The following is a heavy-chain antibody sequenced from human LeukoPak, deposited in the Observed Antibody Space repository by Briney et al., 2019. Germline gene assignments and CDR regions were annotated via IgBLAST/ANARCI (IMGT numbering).Heavy chain of an antibody. CDR2: INHSGST. J-gene: IGHJ5*02. V-gene: IGHV4-34*01. Sequence: SETLSLTCAVYGGSFSGYYWSWIRQPPGKGLEWIGEINHSGSTNYNPSLKSRVTISVDTSKNQFSLKLSSVTAADTAVYYCARAPGDQLLPPRSIRVGRFDPWGQGTLVTVSS. CDR1: GGSFSGYY. CDR3: ARAPGDQLLPPRSIRVGRFDP. D-gene: IGHD2-2*01.